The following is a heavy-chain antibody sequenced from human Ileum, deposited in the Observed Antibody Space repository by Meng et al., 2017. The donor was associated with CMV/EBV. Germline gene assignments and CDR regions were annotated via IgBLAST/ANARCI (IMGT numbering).Heavy chain of an antibody. D-gene: IGHD2/OR15-2a*01. CDR1: GFIFNSYA. CDR3: AKDCNTTTCYTARLDS. V-gene: IGHV3-23*01. Sequence: GESLKIFCAASGFIFNSYAMAWVRQAPGRGLEWVSTISSSGAGTYYGDSVKGRFTISRDNSKNTVYLQMSSLTAEDAAVYYCAKDCNTTTCYTARLDSWGQGTVVTVSS. J-gene: IGHJ4*02. CDR2: ISSSGAGT.